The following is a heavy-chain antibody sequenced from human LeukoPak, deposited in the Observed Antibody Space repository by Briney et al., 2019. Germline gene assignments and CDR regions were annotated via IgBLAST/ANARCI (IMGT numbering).Heavy chain of an antibody. CDR3: AREKYSSSWVPKSLYYGMDV. D-gene: IGHD6-13*01. J-gene: IGHJ6*02. V-gene: IGHV3-11*01. CDR1: GFTFSDYY. Sequence: PGRSLRLSCAASGFTFSDYYMSWIRQAPGKGLEWVSYISSSGSTIYYADSVKGRFTISRDNAKNSLYLQMNSLRAEDTAVYYCAREKYSSSWVPKSLYYGMDVWGQGTTVTVSS. CDR2: ISSSGSTI.